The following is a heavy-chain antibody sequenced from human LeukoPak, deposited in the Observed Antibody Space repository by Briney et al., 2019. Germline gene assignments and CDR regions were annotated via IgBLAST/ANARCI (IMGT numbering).Heavy chain of an antibody. V-gene: IGHV1-18*01. CDR3: ARGGLRYDSSGQGYYYYYYGMDV. J-gene: IGHJ6*02. D-gene: IGHD3-22*01. CDR2: ISAYNGNT. Sequence: GASVTVSCKASGYTFTSYGISWVRQAPGQGLEWMGWISAYNGNTNYAQKLQGRVTMTTDTSTSTAYMELRSLRSDDTAVYYCARGGLRYDSSGQGYYYYYYGMDVWGQGTTVTVSS. CDR1: GYTFTSYG.